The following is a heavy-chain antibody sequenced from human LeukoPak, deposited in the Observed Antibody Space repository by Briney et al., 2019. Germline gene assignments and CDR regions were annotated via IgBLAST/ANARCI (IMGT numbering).Heavy chain of an antibody. D-gene: IGHD6-13*01. CDR2: IYYSGST. J-gene: IGHJ4*02. CDR3: ARGFSAAGTGFLDY. V-gene: IGHV4-30-4*01. CDR1: GGSISSGDYY. Sequence: SQTLSLTCTVSGGSISSGDYYWSWIRQPPGKGLEWIGYIYYSGSTYYNPSLKSRVTISVDTSKNQFSLKLSSVTAADTAVYYCARGFSAAGTGFLDYWGQGTLVTVSS.